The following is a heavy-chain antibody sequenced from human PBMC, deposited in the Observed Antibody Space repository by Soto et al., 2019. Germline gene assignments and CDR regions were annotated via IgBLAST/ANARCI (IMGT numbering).Heavy chain of an antibody. V-gene: IGHV1-69*13. CDR2: IIPIFGTA. J-gene: IGHJ6*02. CDR3: ASGGRYGHYYYYGMDV. Sequence: SVKVSCKASGGTFSSYAISWVRQAPGQGLEWMGGIIPIFGTANYAQKFQGRVTITADESTSTAYMELSSLGSEDTAVYYCASGGRYGHYYYYGMDVWGQGTTVTVSS. CDR1: GGTFSSYA. D-gene: IGHD5-18*01.